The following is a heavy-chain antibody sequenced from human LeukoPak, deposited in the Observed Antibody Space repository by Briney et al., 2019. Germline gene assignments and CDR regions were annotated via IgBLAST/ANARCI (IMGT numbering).Heavy chain of an antibody. J-gene: IGHJ4*02. CDR2: ISPKSGGT. V-gene: IGHV1-2*02. Sequence: ASVKVSCKASGYTFTDYYLHWVRQAPGQGLEWLAWISPKSGGTNYAQKFQGRVTLTRDTSITTAHMELSRLKSDDTAVYYCARGRDSGSRTYYSDYWGQGTLVTVSS. D-gene: IGHD1-26*01. CDR1: GYTFTDYY. CDR3: ARGRDSGSRTYYSDY.